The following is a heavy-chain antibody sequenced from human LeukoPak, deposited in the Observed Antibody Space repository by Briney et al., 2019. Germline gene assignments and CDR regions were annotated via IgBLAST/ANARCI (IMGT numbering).Heavy chain of an antibody. Sequence: GGSLRLSCAASGFAFRGYDMHWVRQATGQRLEWVSAIGTGGDTYYPGSVKGRFTISRDNSKNTLYLQMNSLRAEDTAVYYCARDPDYGSGSLTDSVDYWGQGTLVTVSS. CDR3: ARDPDYGSGSLTDSVDY. D-gene: IGHD3-10*01. J-gene: IGHJ4*02. CDR2: IGTGGDT. CDR1: GFAFRGYD. V-gene: IGHV3-13*01.